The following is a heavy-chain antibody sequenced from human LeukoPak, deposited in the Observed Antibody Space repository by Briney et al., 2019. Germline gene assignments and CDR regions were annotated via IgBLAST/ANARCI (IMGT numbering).Heavy chain of an antibody. V-gene: IGHV4-34*01. Sequence: GSLRLSCAASGFSFSVYEMHWVRQPPGKGLEWIGENNHSGSTNYNPSLKSRVTISVDTSKNQFSLKLSSVTAADTAVYYCARGKSVTAIDYWGQGTLVTVSS. CDR3: ARGKSVTAIDY. D-gene: IGHD2-21*02. J-gene: IGHJ4*02. CDR2: NNHSGST. CDR1: GFSFSVYE.